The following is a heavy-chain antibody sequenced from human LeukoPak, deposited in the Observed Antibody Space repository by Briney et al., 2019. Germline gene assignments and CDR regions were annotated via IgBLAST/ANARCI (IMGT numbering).Heavy chain of an antibody. D-gene: IGHD6-19*01. CDR3: ARGWAAVAGTLYV. CDR2: INPSGSST. Sequence: ASVKVSCKASGYSFTSHYMHWVRQAPGQGLEWMGLINPSGSSTLYAQKFQGRVTMTRDMSTTTDYMELRSLRSDDTAVYYCARGWAAVAGTLYVWGQGTLVTVSS. V-gene: IGHV1-46*01. CDR1: GYSFTSHY. J-gene: IGHJ4*02.